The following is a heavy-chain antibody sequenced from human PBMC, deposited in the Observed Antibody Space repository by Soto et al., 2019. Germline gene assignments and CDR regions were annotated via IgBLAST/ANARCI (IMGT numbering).Heavy chain of an antibody. CDR1: GFTFSSYS. V-gene: IGHV3-21*01. CDR2: ISSSSSYI. D-gene: IGHD2-15*01. CDR3: ARDLGYCSGGSCYGDYFDY. J-gene: IGHJ4*02. Sequence: EVQLVESGGGLVKPGGSLRLSCAASGFTFSSYSMNWVRQAPGKGLEWVSSISSSSSYIYYADSVKGRFTISRDNAKNSLYLQMNSLRAEDTAVYYCARDLGYCSGGSCYGDYFDYWGQGTLVTVSS.